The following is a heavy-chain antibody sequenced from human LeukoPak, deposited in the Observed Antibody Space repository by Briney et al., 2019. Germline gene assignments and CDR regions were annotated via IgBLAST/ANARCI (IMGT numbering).Heavy chain of an antibody. J-gene: IGHJ4*02. V-gene: IGHV1-46*01. CDR1: GYTFIIYF. CDR3: ARVGIQLWTALDY. CDR2: INPRSGST. D-gene: IGHD5-18*01. Sequence: ASVTVSCKTSGYTFIIYFIHWVRQAPGQGLDWMVVINPRSGSTTYAQKFQGRVTMTRDTSTSTVYVELSSLRSEDTVVYYCARVGIQLWTALDYWGQGTLVTVSS.